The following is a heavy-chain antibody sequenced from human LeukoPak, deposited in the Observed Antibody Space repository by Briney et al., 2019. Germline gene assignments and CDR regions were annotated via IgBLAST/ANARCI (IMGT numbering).Heavy chain of an antibody. V-gene: IGHV1-69*13. D-gene: IGHD1-14*01. CDR2: IIPIFGTA. Sequence: SVKVSCKASGGTFSSYAISWVRQAPGQGLEWMGGIIPIFGTANYAQKFQGRVTITADESTSTAYMELSSLRSEDTAVYYCARIPPEGPYYYYYGMDVWGKGTTVTVSA. CDR1: GGTFSSYA. CDR3: ARIPPEGPYYYYYGMDV. J-gene: IGHJ6*04.